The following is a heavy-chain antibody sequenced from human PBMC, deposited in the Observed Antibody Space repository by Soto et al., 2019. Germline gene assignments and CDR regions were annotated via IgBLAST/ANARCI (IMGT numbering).Heavy chain of an antibody. CDR3: AKEGRQWLVRPSLDY. CDR2: ISGSGGST. Sequence: GGSLRLACSASGFTFSSYAMSWVRQAPGKGLEWVSAISGSGGSTYYADSVKGRFTISRDNSKNTLYLQMNSLRAEDTAVYYCAKEGRQWLVRPSLDYWGQGTLVTVSS. CDR1: GFTFSSYA. J-gene: IGHJ4*02. D-gene: IGHD6-19*01. V-gene: IGHV3-23*01.